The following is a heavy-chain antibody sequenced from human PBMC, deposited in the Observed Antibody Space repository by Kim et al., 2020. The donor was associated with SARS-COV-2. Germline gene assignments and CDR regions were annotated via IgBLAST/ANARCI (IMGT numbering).Heavy chain of an antibody. CDR2: ISYDGSNK. J-gene: IGHJ4*02. D-gene: IGHD6-13*01. Sequence: GGSLRLSCAASGFTFSSYGMHWVRQAPGKGLEWVAVISYDGSNKYYADSVKGRFTISRDNSKNTLYLQMNSLRAEDTAVYYCARDRAHRRQQQLGLIDYWGQGTLVTVSS. CDR1: GFTFSSYG. V-gene: IGHV3-33*05. CDR3: ARDRAHRRQQQLGLIDY.